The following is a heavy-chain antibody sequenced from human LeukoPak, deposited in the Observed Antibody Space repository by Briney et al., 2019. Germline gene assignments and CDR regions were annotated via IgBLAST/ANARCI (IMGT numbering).Heavy chain of an antibody. CDR1: GFTFSSYA. J-gene: IGHJ4*02. V-gene: IGHV3-30-3*01. Sequence: PGGSLRLSCSASGFTFSSYAMDRVRQAPGMGLEWVAIISKDGNIRNYAASVKGRFTVSRDNSKNTLYLQMNSLRAEDTAVYYCARSRDGYHHGLLWGQGTLVTVSS. CDR3: ARSRDGYHHGLL. D-gene: IGHD5-24*01. CDR2: ISKDGNIR.